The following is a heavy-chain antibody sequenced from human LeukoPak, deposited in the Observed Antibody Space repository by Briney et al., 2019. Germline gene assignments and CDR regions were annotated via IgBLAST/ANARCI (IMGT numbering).Heavy chain of an antibody. CDR1: GYTLTELS. V-gene: IGHV1-24*01. CDR3: ATDLGYCSSTSCYSIG. CDR2: FDPEDGET. D-gene: IGHD2-2*01. Sequence: ASVKDSCKVSGYTLTELSMHWVRQAPGKGLEWMGGFDPEDGETIYAQKFQGRVTMTEDTSTDTAYMELSSLRSEDTAVYYCATDLGYCSSTSCYSIGWGQGTLVTVSS. J-gene: IGHJ4*02.